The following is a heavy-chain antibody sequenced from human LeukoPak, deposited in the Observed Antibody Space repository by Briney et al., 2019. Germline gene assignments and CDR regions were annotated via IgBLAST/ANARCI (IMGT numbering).Heavy chain of an antibody. V-gene: IGHV3-7*04. CDR1: GFTFSNYR. CDR2: IIQDGSAK. CDR3: SRGYSYRFEY. J-gene: IGHJ4*02. D-gene: IGHD5-24*01. Sequence: GSLRLSCVASGFTFSNYRMSWVRQAPGKGLVWVANIIQDGSAKNYVDSVEGRFIISRESAKNSLYLQMNSLRDGDTAVYYCSRGYSYRFEYWGQGTPVIVSS.